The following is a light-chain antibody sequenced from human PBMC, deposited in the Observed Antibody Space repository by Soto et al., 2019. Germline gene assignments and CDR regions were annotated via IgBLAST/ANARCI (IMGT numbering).Light chain of an antibody. Sequence: DIRMTQSPSTLSASVGDRVTITCRASQSISSWLAWYQQKPGKAPKLLIYAASSLESGVTSRFSGSRSGTHFTLTISSRQPDDFATYYCQHYNSNPWTFGQGTKVEAK. J-gene: IGKJ1*01. V-gene: IGKV1-5*01. CDR2: AAS. CDR1: QSISSW. CDR3: QHYNSNPWT.